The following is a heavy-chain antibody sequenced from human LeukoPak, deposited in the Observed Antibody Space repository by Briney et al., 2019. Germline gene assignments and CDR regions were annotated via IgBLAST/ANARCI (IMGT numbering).Heavy chain of an antibody. CDR1: GGTFSSYA. Sequence: ASVKVSCKASGGTFSSYAISWVRQAPGQGLEWMGWINPNTGDTNYTQKFQGRVIMTRDKSITTAYMDLIRLKSDDTAVYYCARDEIGGSNWFDPWGQGTLVTVSS. J-gene: IGHJ5*02. V-gene: IGHV1-2*02. D-gene: IGHD3-10*01. CDR3: ARDEIGGSNWFDP. CDR2: INPNTGDT.